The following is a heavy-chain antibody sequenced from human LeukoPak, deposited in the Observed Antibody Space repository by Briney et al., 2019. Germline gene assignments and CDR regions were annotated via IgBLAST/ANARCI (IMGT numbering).Heavy chain of an antibody. J-gene: IGHJ4*02. Sequence: GGSLRLSCSASGFTFSSYSMHWVRQAPGKGLEYVSGFSSIGGSTYYADSVKGRFTISRDNSKNTLYLQMSSLRAEDAAVYYCVKGYCSGTSCYVWNYFEYWGEGALVTVSS. CDR1: GFTFSSYS. D-gene: IGHD2-2*01. V-gene: IGHV3-64D*06. CDR2: FSSIGGST. CDR3: VKGYCSGTSCYVWNYFEY.